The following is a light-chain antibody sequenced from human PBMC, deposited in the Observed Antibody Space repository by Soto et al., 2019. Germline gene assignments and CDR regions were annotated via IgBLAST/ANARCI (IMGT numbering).Light chain of an antibody. CDR1: QGIGNY. CDR2: AAS. CDR3: QKYNSAPWT. Sequence: DIPMTQSPSSLSASVGDRVTITCRASQGIGNYLAWYQQKPGKVPKLLIYAASTLQSGVPYRFSGSGSGKDFNLTISSLQPEDVATYYCQKYNSAPWTFGQGTKVEIK. J-gene: IGKJ1*01. V-gene: IGKV1-27*01.